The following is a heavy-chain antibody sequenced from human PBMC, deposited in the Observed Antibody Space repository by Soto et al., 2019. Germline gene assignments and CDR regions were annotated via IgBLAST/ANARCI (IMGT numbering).Heavy chain of an antibody. J-gene: IGHJ6*02. D-gene: IGHD5-12*01. Sequence: QVQLQESGPGLVKPSQTLSLTCTVSGGSISSGGYYWSWIRQHPGKGLEWIGYIYYSGSTYYNPSLQSRVTISVDTSKNQFALKLSSVTAADTAVYYCARDSGYDSEGSYYYYGMDVWGQGTTVTVSS. CDR1: GGSISSGGYY. CDR2: IYYSGST. CDR3: ARDSGYDSEGSYYYYGMDV. V-gene: IGHV4-31*03.